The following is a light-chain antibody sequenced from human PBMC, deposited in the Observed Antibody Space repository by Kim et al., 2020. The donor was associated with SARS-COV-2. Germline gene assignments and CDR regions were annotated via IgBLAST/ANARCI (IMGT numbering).Light chain of an antibody. J-gene: IGKJ4*01. CDR3: QQSHTTPLLS. V-gene: IGKV1-39*01. Sequence: DIQMTQSPSSLAASVGYRVTIACRASQSIGTYLNWYQQKPGKAPKLLIYAASSLQSVVPSRFIGSGSGTDFTLTISSLQPEDFATYYCQQSHTTPLLSFGGGTKLEI. CDR2: AAS. CDR1: QSIGTY.